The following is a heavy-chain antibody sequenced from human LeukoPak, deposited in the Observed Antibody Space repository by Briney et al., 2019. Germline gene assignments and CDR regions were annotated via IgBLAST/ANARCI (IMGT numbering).Heavy chain of an antibody. J-gene: IGHJ4*02. Sequence: ALVKVSCKASGYTFTSYGISWVRQAPGQGLEWMGWISGYNGITKYAQNLQGRVTMTTDTSTSTAYMELRSLRSDDTAVYYCSRAWGSYSDYWGQGTLVTVSS. CDR3: SRAWGSYSDY. CDR2: ISGYNGIT. CDR1: GYTFTSYG. D-gene: IGHD3-16*01. V-gene: IGHV1-18*01.